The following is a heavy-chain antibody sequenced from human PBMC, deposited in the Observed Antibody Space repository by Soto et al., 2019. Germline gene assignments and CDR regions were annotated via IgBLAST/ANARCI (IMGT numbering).Heavy chain of an antibody. CDR1: GGTFSSYT. J-gene: IGHJ4*02. CDR3: AGDEYYYGSGAFFDY. CDR2: IIPILGIA. Sequence: QVQLVQSGAEVKKPGSSVKVSCKASGGTFSSYTISWVRQAPGQGLEWMGRIIPILGIANYAPKFQGRVTITADKSTSPAYMELSSLRSEDTAVNSCAGDEYYYGSGAFFDYWGQGTLVTVSS. D-gene: IGHD3-10*01. V-gene: IGHV1-69*08.